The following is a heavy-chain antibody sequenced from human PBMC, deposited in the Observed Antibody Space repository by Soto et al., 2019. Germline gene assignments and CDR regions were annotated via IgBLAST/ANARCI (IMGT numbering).Heavy chain of an antibody. V-gene: IGHV3-33*01. CDR2: IWYDGSNK. Sequence: QVQLVESGGGVVQPGRSLRLSCAASGFTFSSYGMHWVRQAPGKGLEWVAVIWYDGSNKYYADSVKGRFTISRDNSKNTLYLQMNSLRAEDTAVYYCARGASDYGFDLWGRGTLVTVSS. D-gene: IGHD4-17*01. CDR3: ARGASDYGFDL. J-gene: IGHJ2*01. CDR1: GFTFSSYG.